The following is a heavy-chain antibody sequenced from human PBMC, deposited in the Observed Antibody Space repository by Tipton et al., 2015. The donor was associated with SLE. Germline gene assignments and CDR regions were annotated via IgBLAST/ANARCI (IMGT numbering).Heavy chain of an antibody. D-gene: IGHD6-19*01. CDR1: GGSISNYY. Sequence: QLVQSGAEVKPSETLSLTCTVSGGSISNYYWSWIRQPAGKGLEWIGRIYTSGSTNSNPSLKSRVTMSVDTSKNQFSLKLSSVTAADTAVYYCARDHPVAGPFDYWGQGTLVTVSS. CDR3: ARDHPVAGPFDY. CDR2: IYTSGST. V-gene: IGHV4-4*07. J-gene: IGHJ4*02.